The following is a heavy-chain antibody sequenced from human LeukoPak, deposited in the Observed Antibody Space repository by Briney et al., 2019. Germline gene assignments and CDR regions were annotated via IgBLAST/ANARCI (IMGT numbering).Heavy chain of an antibody. D-gene: IGHD5-18*01. Sequence: SETLSLTCTVSGASISRGTYYWGWIRQSPDKGLEWIGSIDSSGTTHYNSSLKSRVIISVDTSKNQVSLNLTSVTFADTAVYYCARHGYIQFWLYWGQGTQVIVSS. CDR1: GASISRGTYY. CDR3: ARHGYIQFWLY. J-gene: IGHJ4*02. V-gene: IGHV4-39*01. CDR2: IDSSGTT.